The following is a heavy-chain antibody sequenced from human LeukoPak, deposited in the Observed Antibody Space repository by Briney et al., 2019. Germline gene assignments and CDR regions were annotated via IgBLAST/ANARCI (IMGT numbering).Heavy chain of an antibody. CDR1: GGSISSSSFY. CDR3: ARGEMATSY. V-gene: IGHV4-39*07. Sequence: SETLSLTCTVSGGSISSSSFYWGWIRQPPGKGLEWIGEINHSGSTNYNPSPKSRVTISVDTSKNQFSLKLSSVTAADTAVYYCARGEMATSYWGQGTLVTVSS. J-gene: IGHJ4*02. CDR2: INHSGST. D-gene: IGHD5-24*01.